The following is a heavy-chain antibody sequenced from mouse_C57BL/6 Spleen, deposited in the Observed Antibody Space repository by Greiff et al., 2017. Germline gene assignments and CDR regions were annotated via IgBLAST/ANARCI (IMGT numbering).Heavy chain of an antibody. CDR1: GYTFTDYY. Sequence: VQLQQSGPELVKPGASVKISCKASGYTFTDYYMHWVKQSHGQSLEWIGVIHPYNCGTIYNQKFKGKATFTVDKSSSTAYMELRSLTSEDTAVYYCARRSTHRNWYFDVWGTGTTVTVSS. CDR3: ARRSTHRNWYFDV. V-gene: IGHV1-18*01. D-gene: IGHD1-1*01. J-gene: IGHJ1*03. CDR2: IHPYNCGT.